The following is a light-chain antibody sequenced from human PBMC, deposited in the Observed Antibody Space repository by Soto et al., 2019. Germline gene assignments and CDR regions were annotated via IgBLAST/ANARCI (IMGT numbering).Light chain of an antibody. CDR3: QQYKSYWT. J-gene: IGKJ1*01. CDR1: RYIRSD. Sequence: DIQMTQSPSSLSASVGDRVTITCRASRYIRSDLSWYQQRPGQAPKVLIYAASSLQSGVPSRFSGSGSGTEFTLTISSLQPDDFANYYCQQYKSYWTFGQGTKVDIK. CDR2: AAS. V-gene: IGKV1-17*01.